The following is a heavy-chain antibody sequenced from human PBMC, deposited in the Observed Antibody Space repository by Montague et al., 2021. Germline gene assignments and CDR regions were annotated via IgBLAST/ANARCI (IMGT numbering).Heavy chain of an antibody. J-gene: IGHJ5*02. Sequence: SKTLSLTCTVSGASITSNIYYWGWIRQSPGKGLEWIGSIYYSGNSFYQPSLKSRITMAVDTSKSQFSLKLSSVTAADTAIYYCARVFSSWYVGWFDPWGQGTLVTVSS. V-gene: IGHV4-39*07. D-gene: IGHD6-13*01. CDR1: GASITSNIYY. CDR3: ARVFSSWYVGWFDP. CDR2: IYYSGNS.